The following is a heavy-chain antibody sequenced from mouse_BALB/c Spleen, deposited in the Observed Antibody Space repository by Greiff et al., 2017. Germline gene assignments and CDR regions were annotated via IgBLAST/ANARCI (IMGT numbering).Heavy chain of an antibody. CDR3: ARRGDYGNYYYYAMDY. V-gene: IGHV5-6-2*01. D-gene: IGHD2-1*01. CDR2: INSNGGST. CDR1: GFTFSSYY. J-gene: IGHJ4*01. Sequence: DVKLVESGGGLVKLGGSLKLSCAASGFTFSSYYMSWVRQTPEKRLELVAAINSNGGSTYYPDTVKGRFTISRDNAKNTLYLQMSSLKSEDTALYYCARRGDYGNYYYYAMDYWGQGTSVTVSS.